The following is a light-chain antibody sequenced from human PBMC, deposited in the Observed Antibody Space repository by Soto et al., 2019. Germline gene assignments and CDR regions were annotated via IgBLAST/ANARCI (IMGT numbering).Light chain of an antibody. CDR1: QTISSW. CDR3: LQYDDYPWT. Sequence: DIQMTQSPSTLSGSVGDRVTITCVASQTISSWLAWYQQKPGKAPKLLIYKASTLKSGVPSRFSGSGSGTEFTLTISSLQPDDFATYYCLQYDDYPWTFGQGTKVDIK. V-gene: IGKV1-5*03. CDR2: KAS. J-gene: IGKJ1*01.